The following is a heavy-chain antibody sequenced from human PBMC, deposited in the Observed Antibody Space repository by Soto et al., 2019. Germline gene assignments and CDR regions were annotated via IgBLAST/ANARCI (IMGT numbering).Heavy chain of an antibody. D-gene: IGHD2-21*02. Sequence: SETLYLTCTVSGGSISSYYWSWIRQPPGMGLEWIGEIIHTGSTNYNPSLKSRVTISVDTSKNQFSLKLTSVSAADTAVYYCARVTGRTKPIEFWGQGTLVTVSS. CDR2: IIHTGST. CDR3: ARVTGRTKPIEF. V-gene: IGHV4-34*12. J-gene: IGHJ4*02. CDR1: GGSISSYY.